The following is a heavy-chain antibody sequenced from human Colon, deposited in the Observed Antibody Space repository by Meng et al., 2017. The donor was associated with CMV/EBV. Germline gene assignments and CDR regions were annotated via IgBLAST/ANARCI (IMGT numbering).Heavy chain of an antibody. J-gene: IGHJ4*02. Sequence: SETLSLTCTVSGGSISSSSYYWGWIRQPPGKGLEWIGSVYYSWSTYYNPSLKSRVTISVDTSKNQFSLKLSSVTAADTAVYYCARGIVYWGQGTLVTVSS. V-gene: IGHV4-39*07. CDR3: ARGIVY. CDR2: VYYSWST. CDR1: GGSISSSSYY.